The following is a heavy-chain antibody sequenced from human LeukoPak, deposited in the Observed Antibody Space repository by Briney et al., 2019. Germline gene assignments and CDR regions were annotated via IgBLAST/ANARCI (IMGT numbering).Heavy chain of an antibody. CDR3: AKDPAMIVDRFDY. D-gene: IGHD3-22*01. CDR1: GFTFSTYA. J-gene: IGHJ4*02. CDR2: ISGSGGYT. V-gene: IGHV3-23*01. Sequence: GGSLRLSCAASGFTFSTYAMSWVRQAPGKGLEWVSGISGSGGYTYYADSVKGRFTISRDNSKNTLYLQMNSLRAEDTAVYYCAKDPAMIVDRFDYWGQGTLVTVSS.